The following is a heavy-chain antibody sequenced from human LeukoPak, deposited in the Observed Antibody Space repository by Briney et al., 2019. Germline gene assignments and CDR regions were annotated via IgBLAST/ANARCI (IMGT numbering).Heavy chain of an antibody. V-gene: IGHV3-15*01. CDR2: IKTTTDGGTR. J-gene: IGHJ4*02. D-gene: IGHD2-21*02. CDR3: ASRKSGISYCGGDCDYFDY. Sequence: GGSLRLSCAASGFTVSSNYMSWVRQAPGKGLEWVGRIKTTTDGGTRDYAAPVKGRFTISRNDSKNTLYLQMNSLKTEDTAVYICASRKSGISYCGGDCDYFDYWGQGTLVTVSS. CDR1: GFTVSSNY.